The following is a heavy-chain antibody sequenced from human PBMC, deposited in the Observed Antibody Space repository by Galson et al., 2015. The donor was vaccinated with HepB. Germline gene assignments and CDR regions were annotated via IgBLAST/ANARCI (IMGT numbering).Heavy chain of an antibody. CDR2: INAGNGNT. CDR3: ARDGGVGPDY. V-gene: IGHV1-3*01. J-gene: IGHJ4*02. CDR1: GYTFTSYG. Sequence: SVKVSCKASGYTFTSYGISWVRQAPGQGLEWMGWINAGNGNTKYSQKFQGRVTITRDTSASTAYMELSSLRSEDTAVYYCARDGGVGPDYWGQGTLVTVSS. D-gene: IGHD1-26*01.